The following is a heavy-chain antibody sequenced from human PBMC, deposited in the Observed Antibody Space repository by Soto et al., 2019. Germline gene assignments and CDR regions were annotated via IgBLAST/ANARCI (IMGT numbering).Heavy chain of an antibody. Sequence: EVQLLESGGGLVQPGGSLRLSCVASGFTLSTYAMSWVRQAPGKGLEWVSGITGSGGSTYYADSVKGRFTISRDNSKSTVSLHINSLSPEDTAVYYCVKHRRNPSGAFDIWGQGTMVTVSS. D-gene: IGHD4-4*01. J-gene: IGHJ3*02. CDR3: VKHRRNPSGAFDI. CDR1: GFTLSTYA. CDR2: ITGSGGST. V-gene: IGHV3-23*01.